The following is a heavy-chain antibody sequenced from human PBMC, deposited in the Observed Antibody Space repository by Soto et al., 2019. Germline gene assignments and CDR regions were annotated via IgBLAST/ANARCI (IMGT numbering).Heavy chain of an antibody. D-gene: IGHD4-17*01. J-gene: IGHJ4*02. Sequence: QVQLQESGPGLVKPSETLSLTCTVSGVSISCQYWSWIRQPPGKGLEWIGYVHYSGSTNYNPSLKSRITISMDTSKNRFSLKVSAVTAADAAVYYCARFHDYGYFDYWGQGTLVPVSS. CDR3: ARFHDYGYFDY. CDR1: GVSISCQY. CDR2: VHYSGST. V-gene: IGHV4-59*08.